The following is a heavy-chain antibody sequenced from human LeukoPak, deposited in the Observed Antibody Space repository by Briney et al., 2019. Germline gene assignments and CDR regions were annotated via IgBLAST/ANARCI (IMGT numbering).Heavy chain of an antibody. CDR3: ASLWFGKLPNYYYGMDV. CDR2: IYYSGST. Sequence: SETLSLTCTVSGGSISSSSYYWGWIRQPPGKGLEWIGSIYYSGSTYYNPSLKSRVTISVDTSKNQFSLKLSSVTAADTAVYYCASLWFGKLPNYYYGMDVWGQGTTVTVSS. CDR1: GGSISSSSYY. V-gene: IGHV4-39*07. D-gene: IGHD3-10*01. J-gene: IGHJ6*02.